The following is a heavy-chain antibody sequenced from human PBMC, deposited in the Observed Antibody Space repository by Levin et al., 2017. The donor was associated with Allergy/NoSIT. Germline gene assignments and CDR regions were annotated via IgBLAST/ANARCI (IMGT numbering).Heavy chain of an antibody. CDR1: GGSFSGYY. V-gene: IGHV4-34*01. J-gene: IGHJ4*02. D-gene: IGHD1-26*01. Sequence: SETLSLTCAVYGGSFSGYYWSWIRQPPGKGLEWIGEINHSGSTNYNPSLKSRVTITVDTSKNQFSLKLSSVTAADTAVYYCARGDWEGYFDYWGQGTLVTVSS. CDR3: ARGDWEGYFDY. CDR2: INHSGST.